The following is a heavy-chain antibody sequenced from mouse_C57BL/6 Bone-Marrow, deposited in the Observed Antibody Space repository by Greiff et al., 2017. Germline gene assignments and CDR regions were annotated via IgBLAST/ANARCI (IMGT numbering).Heavy chain of an antibody. D-gene: IGHD2-3*01. Sequence: QVQLQQPGAELVRPGSSVKLSCKASGYTFTSYWMHWVKQRPIQGLEWIGNIDPSDSDTTYNQKFKDKATLTVDKSSSTAYMQLSSLTSEDSAVYYCARTIYDGYYVHHWYFDVWGTGTTVTVSS. CDR2: IDPSDSDT. CDR3: ARTIYDGYYVHHWYFDV. J-gene: IGHJ1*03. CDR1: GYTFTSYW. V-gene: IGHV1-52*01.